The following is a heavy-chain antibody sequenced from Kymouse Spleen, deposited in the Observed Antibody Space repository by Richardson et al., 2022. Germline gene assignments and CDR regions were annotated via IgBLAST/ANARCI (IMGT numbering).Heavy chain of an antibody. J-gene: IGHJ6*02. CDR1: GGSISSSSYY. V-gene: IGHV4-39*01. CDR2: IYYSGST. D-gene: IGHD6-6*01. CDR3: ARGSIAARSYYYYYGMDV. Sequence: QLQLQESGPGLVKPSETLSLTCTVSGGSISSSSYYWGWIRQPPGKGLEWIGSIYYSGSTYYNPSLKSRVTISVDTSKNQFSLKLSSVTAADTAVYYCARGSIAARSYYYYYGMDVWGQGTTVTVSS.